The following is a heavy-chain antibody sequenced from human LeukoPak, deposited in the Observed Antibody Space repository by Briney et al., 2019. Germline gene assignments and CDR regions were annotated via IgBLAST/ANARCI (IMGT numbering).Heavy chain of an antibody. V-gene: IGHV1-2*02. D-gene: IGHD6-19*01. J-gene: IGHJ4*02. CDR3: ARVGYSSGWYDY. Sequence: ASVKVSCKASGYTFTGYYMHWVRQAPGQGLEWMGWINPNSGGTNYAQKFQGRVTMTRDMSASTVYMELSSLRSEDTAVYYCARVGYSSGWYDYWGQGTLVTVSS. CDR1: GYTFTGYY. CDR2: INPNSGGT.